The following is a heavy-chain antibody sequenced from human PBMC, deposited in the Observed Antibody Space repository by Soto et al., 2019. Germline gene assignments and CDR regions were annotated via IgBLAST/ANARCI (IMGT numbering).Heavy chain of an antibody. CDR3: ARTSQYYSHY. CDR1: GFTFSSYA. V-gene: IGHV3-64*01. J-gene: IGHJ4*02. CDR2: INSNGGST. Sequence: EVQLVESGGGLVQPGGSLRLSCAASGFTFSSYAMYCVRQAPGKGLEYVSAINSNGGSTYYANSVKGRFTISRDNSKNTLYLQMGSLRAEDMAVYYCARTSQYYSHYWGQGTLVTVSS.